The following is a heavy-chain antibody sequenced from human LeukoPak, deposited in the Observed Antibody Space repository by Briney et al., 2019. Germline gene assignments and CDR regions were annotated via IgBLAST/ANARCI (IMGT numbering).Heavy chain of an antibody. Sequence: SVKVSCKASGYTFTSYGISWVRQAPGQGLEWMGRIIPIFGTANYAQKFQGRVTITTDESTSTAYMELSRLRSEDTAVYYLARGDRDYYDRRGYFLVYWGQGTLVTVSS. CDR3: ARGDRDYYDRRGYFLVY. D-gene: IGHD3-22*01. J-gene: IGHJ4*02. CDR1: GYTFTSYG. CDR2: IIPIFGTA. V-gene: IGHV1-69*05.